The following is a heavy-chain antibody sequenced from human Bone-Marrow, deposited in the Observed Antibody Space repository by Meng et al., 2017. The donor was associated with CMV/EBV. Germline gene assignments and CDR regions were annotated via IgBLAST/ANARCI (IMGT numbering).Heavy chain of an antibody. CDR1: GFTFSSYS. J-gene: IGHJ6*02. CDR3: ASDSSGMDV. CDR2: IRYDGSNK. V-gene: IGHV3-33*08. D-gene: IGHD6-13*01. Sequence: GESLKISCAASGFTFSSYSMNWVRQAPGKGLEWVAFIRYDGSNKYYADSVKGRFTISRDNSKNTLYLQMNSLRAEDTAVYYCASDSSGMDVWGQGTTVTVSS.